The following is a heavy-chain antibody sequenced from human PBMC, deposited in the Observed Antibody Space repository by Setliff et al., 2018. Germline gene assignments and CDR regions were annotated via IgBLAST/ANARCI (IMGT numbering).Heavy chain of an antibody. J-gene: IGHJ4*02. CDR2: IRSKADSYAT. V-gene: IGHV3-73*01. CDR1: GFTFSGSA. D-gene: IGHD4-17*01. CDR3: AITMTTGVDFFDY. Sequence: GGSLRLSCAASGFTFSGSAVYWVRQAAGRGLEWVGRIRSKADSYATAYASSVKARFTISRDDSKNTAYLQVNSLKTEDTAVYYCAITMTTGVDFFDYWGQGTLVTVSS.